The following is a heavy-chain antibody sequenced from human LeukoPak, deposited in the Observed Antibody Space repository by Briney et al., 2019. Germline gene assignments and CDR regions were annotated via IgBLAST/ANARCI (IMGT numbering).Heavy chain of an antibody. V-gene: IGHV6-1*01. CDR3: VSQSGYSSSSLDY. J-gene: IGHJ4*02. CDR2: TYYRSKWYN. CDR1: GDSVSSNSAA. D-gene: IGHD6-6*01. Sequence: SQTLSLTCAISGDSVSSNSAAWNRIRQSPSRGLEWLGRTYYRSKWYNDYAVSVKSRITINPDTSKNQFSLQLNSVTPEDTAVYCCVSQSGYSSSSLDYWGQGTLVTVSS.